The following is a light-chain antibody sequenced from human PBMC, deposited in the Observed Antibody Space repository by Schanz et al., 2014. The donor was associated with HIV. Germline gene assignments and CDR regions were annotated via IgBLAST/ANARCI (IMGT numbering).Light chain of an antibody. V-gene: IGKV1-5*03. CDR1: QSVSSW. CDR3: QQLNSYPLT. J-gene: IGKJ4*01. Sequence: DIQMTQSPSTLFAFVGDRVTITCRSSQSVSSWLAWCQQKLGKAPKLLIYKASSLESGVPSRFSGSGSGTDFTLTISSLQPEDFATYYCQQLNSYPLTFGGGTKVEIK. CDR2: KAS.